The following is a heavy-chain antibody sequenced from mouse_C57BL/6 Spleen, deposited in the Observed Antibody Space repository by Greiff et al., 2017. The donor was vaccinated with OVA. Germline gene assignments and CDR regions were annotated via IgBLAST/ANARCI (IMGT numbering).Heavy chain of an antibody. CDR3: ARQTPRGLYYYAMDY. D-gene: IGHD3-2*01. Sequence: QVQLQQPGAELVKPGASVKMSCKASGYSFTSYWITWVKQRPGQGLEWLGDIYPGSGSTNYNETFKSKATLTVDTSSSTAYMQLSSLTSEDSAVYYCARQTPRGLYYYAMDYWGQGTSVTVAS. J-gene: IGHJ4*01. CDR2: IYPGSGST. CDR1: GYSFTSYW. V-gene: IGHV1-55*01.